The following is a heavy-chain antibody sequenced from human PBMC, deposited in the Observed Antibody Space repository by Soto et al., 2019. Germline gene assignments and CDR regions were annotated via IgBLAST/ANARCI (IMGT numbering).Heavy chain of an antibody. CDR1: GFSLTTGVG. CDR2: VYWDDDK. J-gene: IGHJ4*02. D-gene: IGHD1-1*01. Sequence: ITLEESGPTLVKPTETLPLTCTFSGFSLTTGVGVGWVRQPPGKALEWLALVYWDDDKHYTPSLMSRLTITKDISKGQVVLTMTNMVPVDTPTYYCATITSDFWGPGTLVTVSS. V-gene: IGHV2-5*02. CDR3: ATITSDF.